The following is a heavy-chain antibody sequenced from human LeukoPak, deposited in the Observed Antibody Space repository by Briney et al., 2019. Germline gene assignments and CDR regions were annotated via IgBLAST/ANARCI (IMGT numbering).Heavy chain of an antibody. D-gene: IGHD2-2*01. J-gene: IGHJ6*02. CDR2: MNPNSGNT. CDR3: ASYCSSTSCSRAVNYYYYGMDV. Sequence: ASVKVSCKASGYTFTSYDINWVRQATGQGLEWMGWMNPNSGNTGYAQKFQGRVTITRNTSISTAYMELSSLRSEDTAVYYCASYCSSTSCSRAVNYYYYGMDVWGQGTTVTVSS. CDR1: GYTFTSYD. V-gene: IGHV1-8*01.